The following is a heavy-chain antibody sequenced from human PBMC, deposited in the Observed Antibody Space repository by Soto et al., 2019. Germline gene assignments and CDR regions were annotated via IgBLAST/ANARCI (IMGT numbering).Heavy chain of an antibody. V-gene: IGHV4-59*01. J-gene: IGHJ3*02. D-gene: IGHD2-15*01. CDR3: ARGQYCSGGSCYTSDAFDI. CDR1: GGSISSYY. Sequence: SETLSLTCTVSGGSISSYYWSWIRQPPGKGLEWIGYIYYSGSTNYNPSLKSRVTISVDTSKNQFSLKLSSVTAAETAVYYCARGQYCSGGSCYTSDAFDIWGQGTMVTVSS. CDR2: IYYSGST.